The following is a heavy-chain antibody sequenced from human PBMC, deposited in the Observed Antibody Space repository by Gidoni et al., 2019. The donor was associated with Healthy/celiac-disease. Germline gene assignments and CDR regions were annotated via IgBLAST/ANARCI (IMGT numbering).Heavy chain of an antibody. V-gene: IGHV3-9*01. J-gene: IGHJ6*02. CDR1: GFPFDDYA. Sequence: EVQLVESGGGLVQPGRSLRLSCAASGFPFDDYAMHWVRQAPGKGLEWVSGISWNSGSIGYADSVKGLFTISRDNAKNSLYLQMNSLRAEDTALYYCAKDRLIAAAGYYYYGMDVWGQGTTVTVSS. CDR2: ISWNSGSI. CDR3: AKDRLIAAAGYYYYGMDV. D-gene: IGHD6-13*01.